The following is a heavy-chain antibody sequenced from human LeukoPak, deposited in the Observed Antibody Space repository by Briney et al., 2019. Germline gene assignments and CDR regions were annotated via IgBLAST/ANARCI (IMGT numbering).Heavy chain of an antibody. D-gene: IGHD2-15*01. CDR3: ARWVVAADYYYYMDV. J-gene: IGHJ6*03. V-gene: IGHV4-34*01. Sequence: SETLCLTCDVSGVSFSTYYWSWIRQSPEKGLEWIGEINHSGSTNYNPSLKSRVTISVDTSKNQFSLKLSSVTAADTAVYYCARWVVAADYYYYMDVWGKGTTVTVSS. CDR2: INHSGST. CDR1: GVSFSTYY.